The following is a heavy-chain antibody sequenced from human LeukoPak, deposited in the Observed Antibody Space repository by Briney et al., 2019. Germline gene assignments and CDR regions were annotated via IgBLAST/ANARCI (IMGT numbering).Heavy chain of an antibody. Sequence: GGSLRLSCAASGFTFSASAVHWVRQASGKGLEWIGRIRSKANNYATAYTDPLKGRFTVSRDDSKNTAYLQMNSLKTEDSAAYFCARDSSSEGPLDYWGQETLVTVSS. D-gene: IGHD6-6*01. CDR1: GFTFSASA. CDR2: IRSKANNYAT. J-gene: IGHJ4*02. V-gene: IGHV3-73*01. CDR3: ARDSSSEGPLDY.